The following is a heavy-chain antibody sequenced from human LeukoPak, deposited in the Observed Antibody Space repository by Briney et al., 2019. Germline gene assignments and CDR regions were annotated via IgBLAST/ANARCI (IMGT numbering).Heavy chain of an antibody. CDR1: GYTFTGYY. CDR2: INPNSGAT. V-gene: IGHV1-2*02. Sequence: GASVKVSCKASGYTFTGYYMHWVRQAPGRGLEWMGWINPNSGATKYAQKFQGRVTMTRDTSISTAYMEVSRLRFDDTAVYYCARDGGWYQLLCWFDPWGQGTLVTVSS. CDR3: ARDGGWYQLLCWFDP. D-gene: IGHD2-2*01. J-gene: IGHJ5*02.